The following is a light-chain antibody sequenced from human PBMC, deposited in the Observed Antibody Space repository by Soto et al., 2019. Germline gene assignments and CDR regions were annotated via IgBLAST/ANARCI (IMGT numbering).Light chain of an antibody. J-gene: IGKJ2*01. CDR1: QSVSGTY. Sequence: ELVLTQSPGTLSLSPGDRATLSCRASQSVSGTYLAWYQQKPGQAPRLLMYGPSSRATGIPNRFSGSGSGTDFTITISRLEPEDFGVYFCQHYASSPYTFGQGTKVEIK. CDR2: GPS. V-gene: IGKV3-20*01. CDR3: QHYASSPYT.